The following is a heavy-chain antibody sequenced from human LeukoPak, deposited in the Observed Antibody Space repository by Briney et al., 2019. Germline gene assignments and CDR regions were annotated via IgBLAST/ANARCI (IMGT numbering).Heavy chain of an antibody. CDR2: ISWNSGSI. V-gene: IGHV3-9*01. Sequence: GGPLRLSCAASGFTFDDYAMHWVRQAPGKGLEWVSGISWNSGSIGYADSVKGRFTISRDNAKNSLYLQMNSLRAEDTALYYCAKDREHDFWSGSNFDYWGQGTLVTVSS. J-gene: IGHJ4*02. CDR3: AKDREHDFWSGSNFDY. D-gene: IGHD3-3*01. CDR1: GFTFDDYA.